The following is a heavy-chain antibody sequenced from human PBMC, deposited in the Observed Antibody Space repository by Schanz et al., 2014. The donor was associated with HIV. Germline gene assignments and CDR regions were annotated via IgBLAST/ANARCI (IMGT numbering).Heavy chain of an antibody. CDR2: ISYDGRNK. J-gene: IGHJ4*02. CDR3: AKDTGILPRTYFDS. Sequence: QVQLVESGGGVVQPGRSLRLSCAASGFTFNNYGIHWVRQAPGKGLEWMGVISYDGRNKYYADSVKGRFTISRDNSKNTLSLQMKSLRAEDTAMYYCAKDTGILPRTYFDSWGQGTPVTVSS. CDR1: GFTFNNYG. D-gene: IGHD2-2*02. V-gene: IGHV3-30*18.